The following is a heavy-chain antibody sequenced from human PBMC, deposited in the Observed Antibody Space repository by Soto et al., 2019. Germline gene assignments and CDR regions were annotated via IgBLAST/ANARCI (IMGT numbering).Heavy chain of an antibody. V-gene: IGHV1-69*13. CDR1: GGTFSSYA. CDR3: ARDREQPIYYYYGMDV. CDR2: IIPIFGTA. D-gene: IGHD6-13*01. Sequence: SVKVSCKASGGTFSSYAISWVLQAPGQGLEWMGGIIPIFGTANYAQKFQGRVTITADESTSTAYMELSSLRSEDTAVYYCARDREQPIYYYYGMDVWGQGTTVTVSS. J-gene: IGHJ6*02.